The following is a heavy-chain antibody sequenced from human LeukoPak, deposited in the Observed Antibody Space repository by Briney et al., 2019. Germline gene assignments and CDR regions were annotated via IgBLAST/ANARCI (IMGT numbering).Heavy chain of an antibody. J-gene: IGHJ4*02. CDR3: VKDSHLKNEYDILTGYSYLAYYFDY. CDR1: GSTFSSYA. Sequence: PGGSLRLPCSALGSTFSSYAMHWVRKAPGKGLEYVSAISSNGGSTYYADSVKGIFTISRGNCKNSQYLQMSSLRAEDTAVYYCVKDSHLKNEYDILTGYSYLAYYFDYWGEGPRVTVSS. CDR2: ISSNGGST. D-gene: IGHD3-9*01. V-gene: IGHV3-64D*06.